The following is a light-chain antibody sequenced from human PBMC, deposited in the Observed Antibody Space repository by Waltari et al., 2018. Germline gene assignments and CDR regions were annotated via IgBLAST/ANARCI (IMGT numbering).Light chain of an antibody. V-gene: IGKV3-20*01. CDR2: DVS. CDR3: QQYAGSPLT. CDR1: QSLSSSY. Sequence: IVLTQSPGTLSLSPGERATLSCRASQSLSSSYLAWYQQKPGQSPSPLIYDVSTRTAGVPDRFSGSGSGTDFTLTISRLQPEDFAVYYCQQYAGSPLTFGGGTKVEIK. J-gene: IGKJ4*01.